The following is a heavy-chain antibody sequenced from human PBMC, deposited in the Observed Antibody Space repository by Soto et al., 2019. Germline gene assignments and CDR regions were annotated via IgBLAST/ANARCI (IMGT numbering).Heavy chain of an antibody. V-gene: IGHV4-34*01. J-gene: IGHJ4*02. CDR2: INHSGST. D-gene: IGHD1-26*01. CDR3: ARPFRGATAFDY. CDR1: GGSFSGYY. Sequence: SETLSLTCAVYGGSFSGYYWSWIRQPPGKGLEWIGEINHSGSTNYNPSLKSRVTISVDTSKNQFSLKLSSVTAADTAVYYCARPFRGATAFDYWGQGTLVTVS.